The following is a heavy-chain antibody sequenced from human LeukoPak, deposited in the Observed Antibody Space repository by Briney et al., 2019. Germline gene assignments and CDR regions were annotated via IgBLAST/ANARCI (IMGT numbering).Heavy chain of an antibody. CDR3: ARDRHIVVVTARRGNWFDP. V-gene: IGHV4-4*07. D-gene: IGHD2-21*02. CDR2: IYTSGST. Sequence: SETLSLTCTVSGGSLSSYYWSWIRQPAGKGLEWIGRIYTSGSTNYNPSLKSRVTMSVYTSKNQFSLKLSSVPAADTAVYYCARDRHIVVVTARRGNWFDPWGQGTLVTVSS. CDR1: GGSLSSYY. J-gene: IGHJ5*02.